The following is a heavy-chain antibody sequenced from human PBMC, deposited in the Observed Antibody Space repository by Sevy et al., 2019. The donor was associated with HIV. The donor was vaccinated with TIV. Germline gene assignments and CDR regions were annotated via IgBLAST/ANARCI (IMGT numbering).Heavy chain of an antibody. CDR2: IYYSGST. CDR1: AASISSYF. Sequence: SETLSLTCTVSAASISSYFWSWIRQPPGKGLEWIGYIYYSGSTNYNPSPQSRVTISVDTSKNQFSLKLSSVTAADTAVYYCVTDVGSGEFGYYFDYWGQGTLVTVSS. CDR3: VTDVGSGEFGYYFDY. V-gene: IGHV4-59*13. J-gene: IGHJ4*02. D-gene: IGHD3-16*01.